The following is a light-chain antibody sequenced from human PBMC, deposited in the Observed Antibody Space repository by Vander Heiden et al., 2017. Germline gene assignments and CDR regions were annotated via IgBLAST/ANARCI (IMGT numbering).Light chain of an antibody. CDR1: QGISSY. CDR2: AAS. V-gene: IGKV1-8*01. Sequence: AIRMTQSPSSFSASTGDRVTITCRASQGISSYLAWYQQKPGKAPKLLIYAASTLQSGVPSRFSGSGSGTDFTLTVSCLQSEDFATYYCQQEDSSPITFGRGTKVEIK. CDR3: QQEDSSPIT. J-gene: IGKJ4*01.